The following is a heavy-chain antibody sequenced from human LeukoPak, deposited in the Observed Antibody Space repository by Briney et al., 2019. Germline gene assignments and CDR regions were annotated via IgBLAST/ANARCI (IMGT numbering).Heavy chain of an antibody. CDR3: ARGPYQGYYDFWSGYPYFDY. V-gene: IGHV4-34*01. CDR2: INHSGST. Sequence: GSLRLSCAASGFTFSSSAMSWVRQAPGKGLEWIGEINHSGSTNYNPSLKSRVTISVDTSKNQFSLKLSSVTAADTAVYYCARGPYQGYYDFWSGYPYFDYWGQGTLVTVSS. D-gene: IGHD3-3*01. CDR1: GFTFSSSA. J-gene: IGHJ4*02.